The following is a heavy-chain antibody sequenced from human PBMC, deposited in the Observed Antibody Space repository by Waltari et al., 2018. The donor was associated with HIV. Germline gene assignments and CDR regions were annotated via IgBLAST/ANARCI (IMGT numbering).Heavy chain of an antibody. D-gene: IGHD3-10*01. CDR2: MSDDGSKR. J-gene: IGHJ4*02. CDR1: GCRFNDHG. V-gene: IGHV3-30*03. Sequence: QVQVVESGGGVVQPGRSLRLSCAASGCRFNDHGMHWVRQTPGKGLEWVALMSDDGSKRFYAESVRGRFVVSRDNSKKIFYLQMNSLRPDDTAVYFCARDSSRVLWFGESLPTWGQGTLVSVSP. CDR3: ARDSSRVLWFGESLPT.